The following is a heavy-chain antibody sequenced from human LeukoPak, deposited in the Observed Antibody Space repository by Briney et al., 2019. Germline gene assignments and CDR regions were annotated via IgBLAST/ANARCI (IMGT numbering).Heavy chain of an antibody. V-gene: IGHV3-30-3*01. Sequence: PGGSLRLSCAASGFTFSSYAMHWVRQAPGKGLEWVAVISYDGSNKYYADSVKGRFTISRDNSKNTLYLQMNSLRAEDTAVYHCATGASTARGPFDIWGQGTMVTVSS. CDR1: GFTFSSYA. CDR2: ISYDGSNK. CDR3: ATGASTARGPFDI. D-gene: IGHD6-6*01. J-gene: IGHJ3*02.